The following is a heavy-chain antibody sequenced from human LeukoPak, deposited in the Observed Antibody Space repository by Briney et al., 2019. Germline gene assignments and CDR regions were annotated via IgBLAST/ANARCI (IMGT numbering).Heavy chain of an antibody. Sequence: LTCAVYGGSFSGYYWSWIRQPPGKGLEWIGEINHSGSTNYNPSLKSRVTISVDTSKHQFSLKLSSVTAADTAVYYCASYGDDDAFDIWGQGTMVTVSS. CDR1: GGSFSGYY. CDR2: INHSGST. V-gene: IGHV4-34*01. J-gene: IGHJ3*02. D-gene: IGHD4-17*01. CDR3: ASYGDDDAFDI.